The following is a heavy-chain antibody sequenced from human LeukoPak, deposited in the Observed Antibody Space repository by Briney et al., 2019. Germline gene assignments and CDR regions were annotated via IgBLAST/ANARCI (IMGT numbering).Heavy chain of an antibody. J-gene: IGHJ4*02. CDR3: ARVPRYADYVGRGYYFDY. CDR1: GFTFSSYW. CDR2: IKQDVSEK. Sequence: GGSLRLSCAASGFTFSSYWMSLVRQAPGKGLEWVANIKQDVSEKYYVDSVKGRFTISRDNAKNSLYLQMNSLRAEDTAVYYCARVPRYADYVGRGYYFDYWGQGTLVTVSS. D-gene: IGHD4-17*01. V-gene: IGHV3-7*01.